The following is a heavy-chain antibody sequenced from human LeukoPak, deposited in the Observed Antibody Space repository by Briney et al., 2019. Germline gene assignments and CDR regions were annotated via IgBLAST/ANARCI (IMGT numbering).Heavy chain of an antibody. CDR2: FDPEDGES. V-gene: IGHV1-24*01. Sequence: ASVKVSCKVSGYTLTELSLHWVRQAPGKGLEWMGGFDPEDGESIYAQKFQGRVTMPEDTSTDTAYMELSSLRSEDTAVYYCATDLGEDREQLWLGSDYWGQGTLVTVSS. CDR3: ATDLGEDREQLWLGSDY. CDR1: GYTLTELS. J-gene: IGHJ4*02. D-gene: IGHD5-18*01.